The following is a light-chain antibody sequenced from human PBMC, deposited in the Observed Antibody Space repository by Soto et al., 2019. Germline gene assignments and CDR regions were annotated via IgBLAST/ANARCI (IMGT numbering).Light chain of an antibody. CDR3: QQYGSSSIN. CDR2: GAS. J-gene: IGKJ5*01. V-gene: IGKV3-20*01. CDR1: QSVSSY. Sequence: EIVLTQSPATLSLSPGERATLSCRASQSVSSYLAWYQQKPGQAPRLLIYGASSRATGIPDRFSGSGSGTDFTLTISRLEPEDFAVYYCQQYGSSSINFGQGTRLEIK.